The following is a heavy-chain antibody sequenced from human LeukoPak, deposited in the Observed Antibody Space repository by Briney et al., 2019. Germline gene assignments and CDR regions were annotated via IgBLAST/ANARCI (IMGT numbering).Heavy chain of an antibody. Sequence: PGESLKISCKGSGYSLTSYWIGLVRQMPGKGLELMGIIYPGDSDTSYSPSFQGQATISADKSISTAYLPWSSLKASGTAMYYCARRGSGYDLDYWGQGTLVTVSS. CDR2: IYPGDSDT. D-gene: IGHD5-12*01. V-gene: IGHV5-51*01. CDR3: ARRGSGYDLDY. CDR1: GYSLTSYW. J-gene: IGHJ4*02.